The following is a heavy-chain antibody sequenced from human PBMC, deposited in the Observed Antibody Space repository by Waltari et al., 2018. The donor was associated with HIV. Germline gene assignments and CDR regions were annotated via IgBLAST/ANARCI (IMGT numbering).Heavy chain of an antibody. Sequence: QVYLEQSGPGLVRPSQPINLICVIFGDSLSSGTAAWHWIRQSPSRGLEWLGRTYYRSKWSTDYAESVRGRISIIPDTDNNQFSLHLTSVTAADTAVYFCARDSYSLDFWGLGTQVLVSS. V-gene: IGHV6-1*01. J-gene: IGHJ4*02. CDR2: TYYRSKWST. D-gene: IGHD4-4*01. CDR3: ARDSYSLDF. CDR1: GDSLSSGTAA.